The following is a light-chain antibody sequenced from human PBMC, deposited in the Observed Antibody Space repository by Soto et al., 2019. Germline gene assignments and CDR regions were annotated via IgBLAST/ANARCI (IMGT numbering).Light chain of an antibody. CDR3: QQFSSYPLT. J-gene: IGKJ4*01. V-gene: IGKV3D-20*01. Sequence: DIVLTQSPATLSLSPGDRVTLSCGASQSVVGGYFAWYQQKPGLAPRLIIYDTSIRASGIPDRISGSGSGTHFTLTISRLEPEDFAVYYCQQFSSYPLTFGGGTKVDIK. CDR1: QSVVGGY. CDR2: DTS.